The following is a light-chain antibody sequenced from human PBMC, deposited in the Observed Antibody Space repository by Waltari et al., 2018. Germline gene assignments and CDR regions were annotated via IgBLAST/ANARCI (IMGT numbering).Light chain of an antibody. CDR2: GAS. V-gene: IGKV3-15*01. CDR3: QQYNKWPPYT. J-gene: IGKJ2*01. CDR1: QSISSD. Sequence: EMVLTQSPATLSVSPVERATHSCRARQSISSDLAWYQQKPGQAPRLLIYGASTRATGIPARFSGSGSGTEFTLTISSLQSEDFAVYYCQQYNKWPPYTFGQGTKLEIK.